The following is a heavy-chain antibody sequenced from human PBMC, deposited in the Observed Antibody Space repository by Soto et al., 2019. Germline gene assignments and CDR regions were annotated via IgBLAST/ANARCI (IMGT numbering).Heavy chain of an antibody. J-gene: IGHJ2*01. Sequence: GGSLRLSCSASGFTFNNYAMSWVRQAPGKGLEWVSAINDNGGITYYADSVKGRFTISRDNSKNTLYLQMNSLRAEDTAIYYCARNSLGYCSGGNCYSSWYFDLWGRGTLVTVSS. CDR3: ARNSLGYCSGGNCYSSWYFDL. D-gene: IGHD2-15*01. CDR1: GFTFNNYA. V-gene: IGHV3-23*01. CDR2: INDNGGIT.